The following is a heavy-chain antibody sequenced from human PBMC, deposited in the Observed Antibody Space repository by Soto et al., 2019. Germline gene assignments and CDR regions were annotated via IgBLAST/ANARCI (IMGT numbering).Heavy chain of an antibody. D-gene: IGHD2-15*01. Sequence: GESLKISCKGSGYSFTNYWIGWVRQMPGKGLEWMGIIYPGDSDTRYSPSFQGQVTISADKSISTAYLQWSSLKASDTAMYYCARNAASPYGSRSSRNQRFVSWGPGTQVTISS. CDR3: ARNAASPYGSRSSRNQRFVS. V-gene: IGHV5-51*01. J-gene: IGHJ5*01. CDR1: GYSFTNYW. CDR2: IYPGDSDT.